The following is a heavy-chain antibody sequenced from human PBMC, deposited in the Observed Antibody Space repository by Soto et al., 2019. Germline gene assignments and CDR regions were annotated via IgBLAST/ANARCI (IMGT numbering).Heavy chain of an antibody. CDR3: AILNVRCLEGSYNWFDP. Sequence: GGSLRLSCAASGFTVSSNYMSWVRQAPGKGLEWVSVIYSGGSTYYADSVKRRFTISRDNSKNTLYLQMNSLRAEDTAVYYCAILNVRCLEGSYNWFDPWGQGTLVTVSS. D-gene: IGHD3-3*01. J-gene: IGHJ5*02. CDR1: GFTVSSNY. CDR2: IYSGGST. V-gene: IGHV3-53*01.